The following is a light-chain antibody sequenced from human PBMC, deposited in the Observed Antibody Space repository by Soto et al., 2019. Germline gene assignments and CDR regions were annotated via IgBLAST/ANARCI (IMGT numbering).Light chain of an antibody. Sequence: EFVLTQSPGTLSLSPGERATLSCRATQSVSSSYLAWYQQKPGQAPRILIYGAFTRATGIPARFSGSGSGTEFTLTISSLQSEDFAVYYCQQYKNWPPLTFGGGTKVEIK. CDR2: GAF. CDR3: QQYKNWPPLT. V-gene: IGKV3-15*01. CDR1: QSVSSSY. J-gene: IGKJ4*01.